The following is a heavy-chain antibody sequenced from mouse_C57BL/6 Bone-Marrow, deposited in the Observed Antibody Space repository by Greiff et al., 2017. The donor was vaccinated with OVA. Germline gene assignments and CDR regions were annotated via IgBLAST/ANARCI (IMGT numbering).Heavy chain of an antibody. V-gene: IGHV5-6*02. CDR3: ARRGAWFAY. CDR1: GFTFSSYG. J-gene: IGHJ3*01. CDR2: ISSGGSYT. Sequence: EVNLVESGGDLVKPGGSLKLSCAASGFTFSSYGMSWVRPTPDKRLEWVATISSGGSYTYYPDSVKGRFTISRDNAKNTLYLQMSSLKSEDTAMYYCARRGAWFAYWGQGTLVTVSA.